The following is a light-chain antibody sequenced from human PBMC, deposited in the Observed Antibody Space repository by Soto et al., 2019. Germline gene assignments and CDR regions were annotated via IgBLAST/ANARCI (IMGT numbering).Light chain of an antibody. Sequence: DIQMTQSPSTLSASVGDRVTITFRASQGISSWLAWYQQKPGKAPKILIYKASSLESGVPSRFSGSGSGTEFTLTISSLQPDDFATYYGQQYNSYSPYTFGQGTKLEIK. J-gene: IGKJ2*01. V-gene: IGKV1-5*03. CDR3: QQYNSYSPYT. CDR2: KAS. CDR1: QGISSW.